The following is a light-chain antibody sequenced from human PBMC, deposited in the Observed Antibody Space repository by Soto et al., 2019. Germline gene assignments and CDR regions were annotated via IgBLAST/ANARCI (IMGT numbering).Light chain of an antibody. CDR3: QVWDSAVI. CDR2: DDI. V-gene: IGLV3-21*02. CDR1: DIGSKS. Sequence: SYELTQPPSVSVAPGQTARSTCGGNDIGSKSVHWHQLKPGQAPVLVVYDDIDRPSGIPERFTGSNSGNTATLTISRVEAGDEADYYCQVWDSAVIFGGGTKLTVL. J-gene: IGLJ2*01.